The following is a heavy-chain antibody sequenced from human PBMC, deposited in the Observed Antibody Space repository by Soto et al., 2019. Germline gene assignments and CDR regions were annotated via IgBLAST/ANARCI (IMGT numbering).Heavy chain of an antibody. Sequence: ESGGGLVKPGGSLRLSCAASGFTFSSYSMNWVRQAPGKGLEWVSSISSSSSYIYYADSVKGRFTISRDNAKNSLYLQMNSLRAEDTAVYYCARDGHDYGDSRFDYWGQGTLVTVSS. V-gene: IGHV3-21*01. J-gene: IGHJ4*02. CDR2: ISSSSSYI. D-gene: IGHD4-17*01. CDR3: ARDGHDYGDSRFDY. CDR1: GFTFSSYS.